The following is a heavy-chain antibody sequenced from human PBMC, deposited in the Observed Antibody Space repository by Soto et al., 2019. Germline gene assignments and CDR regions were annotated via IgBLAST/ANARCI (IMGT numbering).Heavy chain of an antibody. CDR2: IYYSGST. V-gene: IGHV4-61*01. CDR3: ASREYRDYCGGDCRTLFYYGMDV. CDR1: GGSVSSGSYY. J-gene: IGHJ6*02. Sequence: PSETLSLTCTVSGGSVSSGSYYWSWIRQPPGKGLEWIGYIYYSGSTNYNPSLKSRVTISVDTSKNQFSLKLISVTAADTAVYYCASREYRDYCGGDCRTLFYYGMDVWGQGTTVTVSS. D-gene: IGHD2-21*02.